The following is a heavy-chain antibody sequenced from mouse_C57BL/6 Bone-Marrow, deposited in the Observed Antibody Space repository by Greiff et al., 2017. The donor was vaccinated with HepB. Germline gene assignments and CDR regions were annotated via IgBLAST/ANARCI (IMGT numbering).Heavy chain of an antibody. CDR1: EYEFPSHD. CDR3: ARHDYEYFDY. J-gene: IGHJ2*01. Sequence: DVHLVESGGGLVQPGESLKLSCESNEYEFPSHDMSWVRKPPEKRLEWVAAINSDGGSTYYPDTMERRFIISRDNTKKTLYLQMSSLRSEDTTLYYCARHDYEYFDYWGQGTTLTVSS. CDR2: INSDGGST. V-gene: IGHV5-2*01. D-gene: IGHD2-4*01.